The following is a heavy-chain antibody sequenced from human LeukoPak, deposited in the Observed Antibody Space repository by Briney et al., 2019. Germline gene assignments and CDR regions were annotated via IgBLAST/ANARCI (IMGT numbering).Heavy chain of an antibody. V-gene: IGHV3-11*01. CDR1: GFTFSDYY. Sequence: GGSLRLSCAASGFTFSDYYMSWIRQAPGKGLEWVSYISSSGSSIYYADSVKGRFIISMDNAKNTLYLQMNSLTAEDTAVYFCARGAYSYWPSTYYFEYWGQGTLVTVSS. CDR3: ARGAYSYWPSTYYFEY. J-gene: IGHJ4*02. CDR2: ISSSGSSI. D-gene: IGHD1-26*01.